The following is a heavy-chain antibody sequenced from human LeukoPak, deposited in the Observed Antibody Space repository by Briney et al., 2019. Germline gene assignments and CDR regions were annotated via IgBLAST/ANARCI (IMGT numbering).Heavy chain of an antibody. Sequence: ASVKVSCKASGGTVSSYAISWVRQAPGQGLEWMGRIIPILGIANYAQKFQGRVTITADKSTSTAYMELSSLRSEDTAVYYCARDSRGYSSTFDIWGQGTMVTVSS. D-gene: IGHD5-18*01. CDR3: ARDSRGYSSTFDI. CDR2: IIPILGIA. J-gene: IGHJ3*02. V-gene: IGHV1-69*04. CDR1: GGTVSSYA.